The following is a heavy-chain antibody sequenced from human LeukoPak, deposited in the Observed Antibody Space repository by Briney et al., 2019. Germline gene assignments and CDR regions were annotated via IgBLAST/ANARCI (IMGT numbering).Heavy chain of an antibody. D-gene: IGHD3-3*01. CDR2: IKLDGSEK. J-gene: IGHJ5*01. Sequence: TGGSLRLSCVASGFTFGKSWMSWVRQAPGKRLEWVANIKLDGSEKNYVDSVKGRFTISRDNTKNSLYLQMNSLRAEDTAVFYCARDQYDTWSRRGNFDSWGQGTLVVVSS. CDR3: ARDQYDTWSRRGNFDS. V-gene: IGHV3-7*03. CDR1: GFTFGKSW.